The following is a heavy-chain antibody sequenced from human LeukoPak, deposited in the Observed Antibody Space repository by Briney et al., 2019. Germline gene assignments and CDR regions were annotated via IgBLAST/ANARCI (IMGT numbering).Heavy chain of an antibody. J-gene: IGHJ4*02. CDR2: IYYSGST. CDR1: GGSISSYY. D-gene: IGHD5-18*01. Sequence: SETLSLTCTVSGGSISSYYWSWIRPPPGKGLEWIGYIYYSGSTNYNPSLKSRVTISVDTSKNQFSLQLSSVTAADTAVYYCARDAGLYSYALDYWGQGTLVTVSS. V-gene: IGHV4-59*01. CDR3: ARDAGLYSYALDY.